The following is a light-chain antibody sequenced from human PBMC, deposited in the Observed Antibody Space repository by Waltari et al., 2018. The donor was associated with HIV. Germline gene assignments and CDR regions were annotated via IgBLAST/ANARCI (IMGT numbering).Light chain of an antibody. J-gene: IGLJ2*01. CDR1: SSNIGAGYD. V-gene: IGLV1-40*01. CDR2: GNS. Sequence: QSVVTQPPSVSGAPGQRVTISCTGRSSNIGAGYDVHWYQQLPGTAPKLLIYGNSHRPSGVPDLFSGSKSGTSASLAITGLQAEDESDYYCQSYDSSLSGSDVVFGGGTELTVL. CDR3: QSYDSSLSGSDVV.